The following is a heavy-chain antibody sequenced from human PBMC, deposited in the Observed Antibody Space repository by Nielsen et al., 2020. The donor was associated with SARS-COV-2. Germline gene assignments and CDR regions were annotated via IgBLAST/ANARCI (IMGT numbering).Heavy chain of an antibody. CDR3: AREGDTYGVRNFDY. V-gene: IGHV3-53*01. CDR1: GFIVSSEY. Sequence: GGSLRLSCAASGFIVSSEYMNWVRQAPGKGLEWVSVFYSGGTTLYADSVKGRFIISRDNSRNTLYLQMNSLRVEDTAMYYCAREGDTYGVRNFDYWGQGVMVTVSS. J-gene: IGHJ4*02. D-gene: IGHD5-18*01. CDR2: FYSGGTT.